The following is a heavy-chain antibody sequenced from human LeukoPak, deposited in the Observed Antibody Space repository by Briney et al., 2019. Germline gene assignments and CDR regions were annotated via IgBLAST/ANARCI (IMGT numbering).Heavy chain of an antibody. Sequence: HPGGSLRLSCAASGFTFDDYGMSWVRQAPGKGLVWVSRIKTDGSATNYADSVKGRFTISRDNAKNTLYLQMSSLTAEDTAVYYCARETGQQASSSSWYVWFDPWGPGTLVTVSS. CDR3: ARETGQQASSSSWYVWFDP. D-gene: IGHD6-13*01. V-gene: IGHV3-74*01. CDR1: GFTFDDYG. CDR2: IKTDGSAT. J-gene: IGHJ5*02.